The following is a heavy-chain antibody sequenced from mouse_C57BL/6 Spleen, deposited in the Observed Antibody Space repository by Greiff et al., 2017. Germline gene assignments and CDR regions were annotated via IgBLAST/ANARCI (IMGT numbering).Heavy chain of an antibody. D-gene: IGHD1-1*01. CDR1: GYTFTSYW. CDR3: ARKGNYYGIFDV. J-gene: IGHJ1*03. Sequence: VQLQQPGAELVRPGSSVKLSCKASGYTFTSYWMDWVKQRPGQGLEWIGNIYPSDSETHYNQKFKDKATLTVDKSSSTAYMQLSSLTSEDSAVYYCARKGNYYGIFDVWGTGTTVTVSS. V-gene: IGHV1-61*01. CDR2: IYPSDSET.